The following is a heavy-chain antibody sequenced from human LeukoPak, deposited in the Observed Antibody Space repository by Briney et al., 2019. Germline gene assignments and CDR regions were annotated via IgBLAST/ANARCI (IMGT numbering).Heavy chain of an antibody. CDR2: IIPIFGIA. Sequence: SVKVSCKASGYTFTSYGISWVRQAPGQGLEWMGRIIPIFGIANYAQKFQGRVTITADKSTSTAYMELSSLRSEDTAVYYCARDHYYDSSGYYSWFDPWGQGTLVTVSS. J-gene: IGHJ5*02. CDR1: GYTFTSYG. V-gene: IGHV1-69*04. CDR3: ARDHYYDSSGYYSWFDP. D-gene: IGHD3-22*01.